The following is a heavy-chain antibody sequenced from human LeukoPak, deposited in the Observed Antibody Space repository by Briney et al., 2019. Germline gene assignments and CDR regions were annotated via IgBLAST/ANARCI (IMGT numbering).Heavy chain of an antibody. Sequence: SGGSLRLSCAASGFTFSSYWMHWVRQAPGKGLEWVSSISSSGTYVYYADSVKGRFTISRDNAKNSLSLQMNSLRADDAAVYYCARASSKQFAGYLPDGFDIWGQGTMVTVSS. CDR3: ARASSKQFAGYLPDGFDI. V-gene: IGHV3-21*01. J-gene: IGHJ3*02. D-gene: IGHD3-9*01. CDR2: ISSSGTYV. CDR1: GFTFSSYW.